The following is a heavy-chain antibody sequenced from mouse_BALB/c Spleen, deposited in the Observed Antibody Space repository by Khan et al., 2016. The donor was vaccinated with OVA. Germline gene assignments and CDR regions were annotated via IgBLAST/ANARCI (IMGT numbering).Heavy chain of an antibody. J-gene: IGHJ3*01. D-gene: IGHD3-2*01. CDR3: AKSGQLGLRGGFTY. V-gene: IGHV1-4*01. Sequence: QVQLQQSGAELARPGASVKMSCKTSGYTFTTYTLHWVKQRPGRSLEWIGYINPSNDYTNYNQKFKDKSTLTADKSSSTAYMQLRSLPSEDSAVYYCAKSGQLGLRGGFTYWGQGTLVTVSA. CDR1: GYTFTTYT. CDR2: INPSNDYT.